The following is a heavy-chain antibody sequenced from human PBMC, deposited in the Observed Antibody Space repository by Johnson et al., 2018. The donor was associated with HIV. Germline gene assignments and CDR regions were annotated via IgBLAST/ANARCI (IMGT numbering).Heavy chain of an antibody. CDR1: GFTFSSYG. D-gene: IGHD1-26*01. CDR2: IWYDGSIK. V-gene: IGHV3-33*01. CDR3: ARDRSMGSYYVSDAFDI. Sequence: QVQLVESGGGVVQPGRSLRLSCAASGFTFSSYGMHWVRQAPGQGLAWVAVIWYDGSIKYYADSVKGRFTISRDNAKNSLYLQMNSLRAEDTAVYYCARDRSMGSYYVSDAFDIWGQGTMVTVSS. J-gene: IGHJ3*02.